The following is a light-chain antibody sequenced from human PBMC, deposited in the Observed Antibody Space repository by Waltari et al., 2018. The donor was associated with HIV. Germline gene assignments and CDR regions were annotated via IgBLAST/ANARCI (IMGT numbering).Light chain of an antibody. CDR2: GTY. J-gene: IGLJ3*02. V-gene: IGLV2-14*01. CDR1: SSDIGGYDH. CDR3: SAFVGRAAWV. Sequence: QSALSQPASVSGSPGQSITISCTGTSSDIGGYDHVSWYQQHPGKAPRMLIYGTYNRPSGVSSRFSASKSGNTASLTSSGLQAEDEADYQCSAFVGRAAWVFGGGTKLTVL.